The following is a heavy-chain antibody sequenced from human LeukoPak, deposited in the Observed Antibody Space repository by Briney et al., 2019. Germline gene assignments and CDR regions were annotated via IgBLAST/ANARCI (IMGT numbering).Heavy chain of an antibody. Sequence: SETLSLTCTVSGGSISSGDYYWRWIRQPPGKGLEWIGYIYYSGSTYYNPSLKSRVTISVDTSKNQFSLKLSCVTAADTAVYYCARERESNLTGYYPSYFDYWGQGTLVTVSS. D-gene: IGHD3-9*01. CDR1: GGSISSGDYY. V-gene: IGHV4-30-4*01. CDR3: ARERESNLTGYYPSYFDY. CDR2: IYYSGST. J-gene: IGHJ4*02.